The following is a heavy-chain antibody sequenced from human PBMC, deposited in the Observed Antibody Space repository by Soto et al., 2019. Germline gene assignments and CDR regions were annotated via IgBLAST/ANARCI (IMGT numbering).Heavy chain of an antibody. D-gene: IGHD2-2*01. J-gene: IGHJ1*01. CDR2: IKSKTDGGTT. Sequence: GGSLRLSCAASGFTFSNAWMSWVRQAPGKGLEWVGRIKSKTDGGTTDYAAPVKGRFTISRDDSKNTLYLQMNSLKTEDTAVYYCTTDIVVVPAANGVQHWGQGTLVTVSS. CDR1: GFTFSNAW. V-gene: IGHV3-15*01. CDR3: TTDIVVVPAANGVQH.